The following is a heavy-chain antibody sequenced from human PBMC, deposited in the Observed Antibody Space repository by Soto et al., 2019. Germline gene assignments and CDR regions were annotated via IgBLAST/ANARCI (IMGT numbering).Heavy chain of an antibody. CDR2: IYPATGDT. Sequence: QVQLVQSGAEMKSPGSSVKVSCKATGYIFIGSYLHWIRQAPGQGPEWMGSIYPATGDTDYAQTYQGRVILTGDTAIGTAYMDLKWLTFDDTGMYYCARGPSEWGQGTLVTASS. J-gene: IGHJ4*02. CDR3: ARGPSE. V-gene: IGHV1-2*02. CDR1: GYIFIGSY.